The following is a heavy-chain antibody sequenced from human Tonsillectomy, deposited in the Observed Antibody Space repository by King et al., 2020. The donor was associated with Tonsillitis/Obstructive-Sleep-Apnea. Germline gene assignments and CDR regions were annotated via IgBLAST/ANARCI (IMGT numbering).Heavy chain of an antibody. D-gene: IGHD3-10*01. Sequence: VQLVESGGGWVQPGGSLRLSCGASGFTFSTYSMNWVRQAPGKGLEWVSYISTSSSTIYYADSAKGRFTISRDNAKNSLYLQMNSLRDEDTAVYYCARGFGSPLDYWGQGTLVTVSS. V-gene: IGHV3-48*02. J-gene: IGHJ4*02. CDR3: ARGFGSPLDY. CDR1: GFTFSTYS. CDR2: ISTSSSTI.